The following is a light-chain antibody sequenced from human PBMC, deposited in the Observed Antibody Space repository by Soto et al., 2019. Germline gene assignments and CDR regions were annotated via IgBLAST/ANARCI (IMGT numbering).Light chain of an antibody. Sequence: QSALTQPASASGSPGQSVTISCTGTSSDIGANNYVSWYQQRPGKAPKLIIYEVSNRPSGVPTHFSGSKSGNTASLTVSGLLPEDEAEYYCSSYTTTTRLFGGGTKLTVL. CDR1: SSDIGANNY. CDR2: EVS. J-gene: IGLJ2*01. CDR3: SSYTTTTRL. V-gene: IGLV2-14*01.